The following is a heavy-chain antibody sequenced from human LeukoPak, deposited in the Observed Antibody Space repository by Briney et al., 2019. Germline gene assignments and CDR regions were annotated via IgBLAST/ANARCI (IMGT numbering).Heavy chain of an antibody. CDR1: GFIFSTYW. J-gene: IGHJ5*02. D-gene: IGHD3-22*01. CDR2: IKQDGSDE. Sequence: GSLRLSCEVSGFIFSTYWMTWVRQAPGKGLEWVATIKQDGSDEYYVDSVKGRFTISRDNAKNSLYLQMDGLRAEHTAVHHCARKFYYYGTSPASWFGPWGQGTLVAVSS. CDR3: ARKFYYYGTSPASWFGP. V-gene: IGHV3-7*01.